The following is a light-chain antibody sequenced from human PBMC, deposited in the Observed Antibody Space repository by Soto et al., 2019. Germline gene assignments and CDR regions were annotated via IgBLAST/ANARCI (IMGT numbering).Light chain of an antibody. CDR2: EGS. V-gene: IGLV2-23*01. CDR1: SSDVGGYNY. J-gene: IGLJ1*01. CDR3: CSYAGSSTFYV. Sequence: QSVLAQPASVSGSPGQSITISCTGTSSDVGGYNYVSWYQQHPGKAPKLMIYEGSKRPSGVSNRFSGPKSGNTASLTISGLQAEDEADYYCCSYAGSSTFYVFGTGTKVTVL.